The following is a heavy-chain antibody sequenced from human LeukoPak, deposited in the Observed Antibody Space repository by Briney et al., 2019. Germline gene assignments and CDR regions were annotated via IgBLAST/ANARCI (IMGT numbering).Heavy chain of an antibody. CDR1: GYTFTSYG. V-gene: IGHV1-18*01. CDR3: ARVGFDRLLEWFVSSTGFDY. CDR2: ISAYNGNT. J-gene: IGHJ4*02. D-gene: IGHD3-3*01. Sequence: GESLQISCKGSGYTFTSYGISWVRQAPGQGLEWMGWISAYNGNTNYAQKLQGRVTMTTDTSTSTAYMELRSLRSDDTAVYYCARVGFDRLLEWFVSSTGFDYWGQGTLVTVSS.